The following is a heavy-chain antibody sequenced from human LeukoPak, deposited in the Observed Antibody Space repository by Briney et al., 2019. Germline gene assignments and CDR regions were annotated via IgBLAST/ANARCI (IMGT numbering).Heavy chain of an antibody. V-gene: IGHV1-18*01. J-gene: IGHJ4*02. Sequence: GASVKVSCKASGYTFTSYGISWVRQAPGQGLEWMGWIGAYNGNTNYAQKLQGRVTVTTDTSTSTAYMELRSLKSDDTAVYHCARQRGGSGWYSFDYWGQGTLVTVSS. D-gene: IGHD6-19*01. CDR3: ARQRGGSGWYSFDY. CDR1: GYTFTSYG. CDR2: IGAYNGNT.